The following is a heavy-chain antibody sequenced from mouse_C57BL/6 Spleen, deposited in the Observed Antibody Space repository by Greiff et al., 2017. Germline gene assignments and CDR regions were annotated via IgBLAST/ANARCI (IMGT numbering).Heavy chain of an antibody. J-gene: IGHJ4*01. CDR1: GYTFTSYW. CDR2: IHPNSGST. V-gene: IGHV1-64*01. CDR3: ARKVVTTVVALYYYAMDY. Sequence: VQLQQPGAELVKPGASVKLSCKASGYTFTSYWMHWVKQRPGQGLEWIGMIHPNSGSTNYNEKFKSKATLTVDKSSSTAYMQLSSLTSEDSAVSYWARKVVTTVVALYYYAMDYWGQGTSVTVSS. D-gene: IGHD1-1*01.